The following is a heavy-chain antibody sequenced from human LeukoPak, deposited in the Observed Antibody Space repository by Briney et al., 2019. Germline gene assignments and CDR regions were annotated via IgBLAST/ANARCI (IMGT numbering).Heavy chain of an antibody. CDR1: GFTFSSYA. CDR3: ARDPPYGDYGDY. V-gene: IGHV3-30-3*01. J-gene: IGHJ4*02. CDR2: ISYDGSNK. Sequence: GGSLRLSCAASGFTFSSYAMHWVRQAPGEGLEWVAVISYDGSNKYYADSVKGRFTISRDNSKNTLYLQMNSLRAEDTAVYYCARDPPYGDYGDYWGQGTLVTVSS. D-gene: IGHD4-17*01.